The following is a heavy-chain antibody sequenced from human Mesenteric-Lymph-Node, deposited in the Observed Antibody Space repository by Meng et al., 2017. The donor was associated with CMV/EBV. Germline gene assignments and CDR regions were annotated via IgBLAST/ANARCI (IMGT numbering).Heavy chain of an antibody. CDR1: GGSISSYY. CDR2: IYYSGST. D-gene: IGHD2-21*02. Sequence: SETLSLTCTVSGGSISSYYWSWIRQPPGKGLEWIGYIYYSGSTNYNPSLKSRVTISVDTSKNQFSLKLSSVTAVDTAVYYCARTAHSPTTYYYGMDVWGQGTTVTVSS. CDR3: ARTAHSPTTYYYGMDV. V-gene: IGHV4-59*01. J-gene: IGHJ6*02.